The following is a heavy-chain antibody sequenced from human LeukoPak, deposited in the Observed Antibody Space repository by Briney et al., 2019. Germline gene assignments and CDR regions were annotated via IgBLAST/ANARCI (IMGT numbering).Heavy chain of an antibody. CDR1: GGSISSYY. J-gene: IGHJ5*02. Sequence: SETLSLPCTVSGGSISSYYWSWIRQPAGKGLEWIGRIYPSGSTDYNPSLKSRVTMAVDTSKNRCSLRLTVVTAADTAVYYCARDQGDELNPYYDFCSGYYSGGWFDPWGQGTLVTVSS. CDR3: ARDQGDELNPYYDFCSGYYSGGWFDP. D-gene: IGHD3-3*01. CDR2: IYPSGST. V-gene: IGHV4-4*07.